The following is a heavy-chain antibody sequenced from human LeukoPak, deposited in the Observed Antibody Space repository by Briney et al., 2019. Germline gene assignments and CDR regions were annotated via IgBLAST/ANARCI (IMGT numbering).Heavy chain of an antibody. V-gene: IGHV3-7*01. CDR3: AGSFGDGKHF. D-gene: IGHD3-10*01. Sequence: GGSLRLSCAGSGFNLRDAWMGWLRQAPGRGPGWVAHIKRDGSEKYYVDSVKGPFIISRDHAKNSLSLQMNSLRAEDTTVYYYAGSFGDGKHFWDRGTLVTVSS. CDR1: GFNLRDAW. J-gene: IGHJ4*01. CDR2: IKRDGSEK.